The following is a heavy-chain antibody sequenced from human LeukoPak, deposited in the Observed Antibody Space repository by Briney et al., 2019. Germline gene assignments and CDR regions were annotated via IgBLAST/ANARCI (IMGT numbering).Heavy chain of an antibody. CDR3: ARGRVTDYYYYYGMDV. D-gene: IGHD4-11*01. V-gene: IGHV4-34*01. CDR1: GGSFSGYY. Sequence: SETLSLTCAVYGGSFSGYYWSWIRQPPGKGLESIGEINHSGSTNYKSSLKSRVSISVDTSKNQFSLKLSSVTAADTAVYYCARGRVTDYYYYYGMDVWGQGTTVTVSS. J-gene: IGHJ6*02. CDR2: INHSGST.